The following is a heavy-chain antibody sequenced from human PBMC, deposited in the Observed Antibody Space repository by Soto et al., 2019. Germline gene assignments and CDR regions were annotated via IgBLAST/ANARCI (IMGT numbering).Heavy chain of an antibody. CDR2: ISYDGSNK. Sequence: VQLVESGGGVVQPGRSLRLSCAASGFTFSSYGIHWVRQAPGKGLEWVAVISYDGSNKYYADSVKGRFTISRDNSKNTLYLQMNSLRAEDTAVYYCAPWFGAFDYWGQGTLVTVSS. V-gene: IGHV3-30*03. D-gene: IGHD3-10*01. CDR3: APWFGAFDY. J-gene: IGHJ4*02. CDR1: GFTFSSYG.